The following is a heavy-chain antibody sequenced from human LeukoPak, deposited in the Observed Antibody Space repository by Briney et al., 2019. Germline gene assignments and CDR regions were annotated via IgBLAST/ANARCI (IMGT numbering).Heavy chain of an antibody. CDR2: TNPNSGNT. CDR3: ARVGGIAAAFDY. D-gene: IGHD6-13*01. V-gene: IGHV1-8*01. J-gene: IGHJ4*02. Sequence: ASVKVSCKASGYTFTSYDINWVRQATGQGLEWMGWTNPNSGNTGYAQEFQGRVTMTRNTSISTAYMELSSLRSEDTAVYYCARVGGIAAAFDYWGQGTLVTVSS. CDR1: GYTFTSYD.